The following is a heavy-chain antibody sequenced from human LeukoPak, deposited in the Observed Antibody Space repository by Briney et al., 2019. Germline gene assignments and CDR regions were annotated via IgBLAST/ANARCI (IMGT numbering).Heavy chain of an antibody. J-gene: IGHJ4*02. CDR2: ISGSGGST. Sequence: GGSLRLSCVASGFTFGKYWMSWVRQAPGKGLEWVSAISGSGGSTYYADSVKGRFTISRDNSKNTLYLQMNSLRAEDTAVYYCAKDIRLYADYWGQGTLVTVSS. CDR3: AKDIRLYADY. CDR1: GFTFGKYW. D-gene: IGHD5/OR15-5a*01. V-gene: IGHV3-23*01.